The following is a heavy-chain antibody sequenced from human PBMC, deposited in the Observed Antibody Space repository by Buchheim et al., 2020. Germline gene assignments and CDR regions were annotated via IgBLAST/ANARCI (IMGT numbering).Heavy chain of an antibody. CDR1: GYSFTTYW. CDR3: ARYSMGYFDWLNFDY. CDR2: IDPSDYYT. Sequence: EVQLVQSGAGVKKPGESLRISCKGSGYSFTTYWISWVRQMPGKGLEWMGRIDPSDYYTNYSPSFQGHVTISADKSISTAYPQWSSLKASDTAMYYCARYSMGYFDWLNFDYWGQGTL. J-gene: IGHJ4*02. D-gene: IGHD3-9*01. V-gene: IGHV5-10-1*01.